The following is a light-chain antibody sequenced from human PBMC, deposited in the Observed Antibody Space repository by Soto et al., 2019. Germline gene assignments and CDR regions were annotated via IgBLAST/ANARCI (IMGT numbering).Light chain of an antibody. J-gene: IGLJ2*01. Sequence: SYVLTQRPSVSVAPEKTASITWGGDNIGDKAVHWYQHRPGQAPRLVIYYDFERPSGIHERFSGSNSGNTATLTISRVEAGDEADYYCQVWDTANDHPIFGGGTKLTVL. CDR3: QVWDTANDHPI. CDR1: NIGDKA. V-gene: IGLV3-21*04. CDR2: YDF.